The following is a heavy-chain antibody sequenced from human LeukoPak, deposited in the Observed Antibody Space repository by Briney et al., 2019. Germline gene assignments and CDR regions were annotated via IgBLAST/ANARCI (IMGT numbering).Heavy chain of an antibody. J-gene: IGHJ4*02. D-gene: IGHD6-13*01. V-gene: IGHV3-30*02. Sequence: GGSLRLSCAASGFTFSSYGMHWVRQAPGKGPEWVAFIRYDGSNKYYVDSVKGRFTISRDNSKNTLYLQMNSLRAEDTAVYYCAKEWEGSSCIDYWGQGTLVTVSS. CDR1: GFTFSSYG. CDR3: AKEWEGSSCIDY. CDR2: IRYDGSNK.